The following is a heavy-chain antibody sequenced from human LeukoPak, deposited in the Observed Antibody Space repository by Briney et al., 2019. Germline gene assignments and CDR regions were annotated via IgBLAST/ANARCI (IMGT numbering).Heavy chain of an antibody. V-gene: IGHV4-34*01. J-gene: IGHJ4*02. CDR3: ARGETGTTSYFDY. CDR1: GGSFSGYY. Sequence: PSETLSLTCAVYGGSFSGYYWSWIRQPPGKGLEWIGEINHSGSTNYNPSLKSRVTISVGTSKNQFSLKLSSVTAADTAVYYCARGETGTTSYFDYWGQGTLVTVSS. D-gene: IGHD1-1*01. CDR2: INHSGST.